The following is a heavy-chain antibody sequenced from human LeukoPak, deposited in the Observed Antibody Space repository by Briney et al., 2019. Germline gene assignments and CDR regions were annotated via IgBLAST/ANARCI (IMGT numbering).Heavy chain of an antibody. J-gene: IGHJ6*03. V-gene: IGHV1-46*01. Sequence: GASVKVSCKASGYTFTSYCMHWVRQAPGQGLEWMGIINPSGGSTSYAQKFQGRVTMTRDTSTSTVYMELSSLRSEDTAVYYCARGVVPAAHYCYYYMDVWGKGTTLTVS. CDR1: GYTFTSYC. D-gene: IGHD2-2*01. CDR3: ARGVVPAAHYCYYYMDV. CDR2: INPSGGST.